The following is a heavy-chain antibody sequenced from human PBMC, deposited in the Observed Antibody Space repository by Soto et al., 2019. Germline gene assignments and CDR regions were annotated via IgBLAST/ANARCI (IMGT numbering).Heavy chain of an antibody. D-gene: IGHD2-21*02. CDR1: GRTLSDYA. Sequence: EVVLLESGGGLIQPGGSLRLSCAASGRTLSDYAMAWVRQAPGKGLEWVSAISGSGDTRHYADSVKGRFTISRDNSKNTVYLQMNSLRAEDTAVYYCAKGPVTSIPPRIDFWGQGALVTVSS. V-gene: IGHV3-23*01. J-gene: IGHJ4*02. CDR2: ISGSGDTR. CDR3: AKGPVTSIPPRIDF.